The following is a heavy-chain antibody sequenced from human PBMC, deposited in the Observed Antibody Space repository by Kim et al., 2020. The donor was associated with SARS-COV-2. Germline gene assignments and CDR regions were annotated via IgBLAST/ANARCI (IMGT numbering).Heavy chain of an antibody. CDR2: IYYSGST. Sequence: SETLSLTCTVSGGSISSSSYYWGWIRQPPGKGLEWIGSIYYSGSTYYNPSLKSRVTISVDTSKNQFSLKLSSVTAADTAVYYCARPSDRSYGYSGFDYWGQGTLVTISS. J-gene: IGHJ4*02. D-gene: IGHD5-18*01. CDR1: GGSISSSSYY. CDR3: ARPSDRSYGYSGFDY. V-gene: IGHV4-39*01.